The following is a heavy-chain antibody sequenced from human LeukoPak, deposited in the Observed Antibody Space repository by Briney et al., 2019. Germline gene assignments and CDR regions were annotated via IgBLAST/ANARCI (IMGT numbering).Heavy chain of an antibody. CDR3: VRNRDGSSDH. CDR1: GYSFTSYW. CDR2: IFPGDSDT. Sequence: GESLKISCKGSGYSFTSYWIGWVRQMPGKGLEWMGIIFPGDSDTRYSPSLQGQVTISVDKSISIAYLQWSSLKASDTAMYYCVRNRDGSSDHWGQGTLVTVSS. J-gene: IGHJ4*02. D-gene: IGHD5-24*01. V-gene: IGHV5-51*01.